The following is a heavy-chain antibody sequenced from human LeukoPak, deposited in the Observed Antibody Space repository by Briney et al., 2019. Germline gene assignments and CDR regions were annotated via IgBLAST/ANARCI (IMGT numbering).Heavy chain of an antibody. Sequence: GGSLRLSCAAYGFTFSSYSMNWVRQAPGKGLEWVSSISSSSSYIYYADSVKGRFTISRDNAKKSLYLQMNSLRAEDTAVYYCARQGGPYDSSGYYYFDYWGQGTLVTVSS. CDR3: ARQGGPYDSSGYYYFDY. CDR1: GFTFSSYS. J-gene: IGHJ4*02. D-gene: IGHD3-22*01. V-gene: IGHV3-21*01. CDR2: ISSSSSYI.